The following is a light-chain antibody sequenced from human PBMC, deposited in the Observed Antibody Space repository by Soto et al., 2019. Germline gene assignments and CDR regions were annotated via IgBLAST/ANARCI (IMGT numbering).Light chain of an antibody. CDR3: QQFGVSPT. J-gene: IGKJ4*01. CDR2: GAS. V-gene: IGKV3-20*01. CDR1: QTITPTF. Sequence: EIGLTQSPGTLCLSPGERATLSCRASQTITPTFLAWYQQKPGQAPRLLIYGASSSATDIPDRFSGSGSGTDFTLTISKLEPDDCAVYYCQQFGVSPTFGGGTKVEIK.